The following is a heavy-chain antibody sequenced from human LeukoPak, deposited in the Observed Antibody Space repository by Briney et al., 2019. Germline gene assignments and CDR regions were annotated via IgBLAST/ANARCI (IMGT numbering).Heavy chain of an antibody. CDR2: INPNSGGT. V-gene: IGHV1-2*02. CDR3: ARWTLGDYGDYIDY. Sequence: APVKVSCKASGYTFTGYYMHWVRQAPGQGLEWMGWINPNSGGTNYAQKFQGRVTMTRDTSISTAYMELSRLRSDDTAVYYCARWTLGDYGDYIDYWGQGTLVTVSS. J-gene: IGHJ4*02. D-gene: IGHD4-17*01. CDR1: GYTFTGYY.